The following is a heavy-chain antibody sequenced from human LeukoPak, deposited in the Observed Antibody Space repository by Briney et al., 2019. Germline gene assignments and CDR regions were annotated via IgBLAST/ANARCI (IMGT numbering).Heavy chain of an antibody. CDR3: ARDRGRVITFGGVILGY. V-gene: IGHV1-2*02. CDR2: INPNSGGT. D-gene: IGHD3-16*01. CDR1: GYTFTGYY. Sequence: ASVKVSCKASGYTFTGYYMHWVRQAPGQGLEWMGWINPNSGGTNYAQKFQGRVTMTRDTSISTAYMELSRLRSDDTAVYYCARDRGRVITFGGVILGYWGQGTLVTVSS. J-gene: IGHJ4*02.